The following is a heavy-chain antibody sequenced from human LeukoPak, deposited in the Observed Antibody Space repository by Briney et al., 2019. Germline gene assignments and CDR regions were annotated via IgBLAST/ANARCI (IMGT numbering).Heavy chain of an antibody. Sequence: PGGSLRLSCIGSGCTFGDYAMSWFRQAPGKGLEWVGYIRSKAYGGTAEYAASVKGRFTISRDDSKSIVYLQMDSLKTEDSAVYYCTRDPLFPLPWGQGTLVTVSS. V-gene: IGHV3-49*03. CDR3: TRDPLFPLP. CDR1: GCTFGDYA. CDR2: IRSKAYGGTA. D-gene: IGHD3-3*01. J-gene: IGHJ5*02.